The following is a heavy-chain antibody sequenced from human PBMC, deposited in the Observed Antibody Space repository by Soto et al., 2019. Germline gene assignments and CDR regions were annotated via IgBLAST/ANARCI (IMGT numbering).Heavy chain of an antibody. D-gene: IGHD6-13*01. J-gene: IGHJ4*02. CDR1: GFTFDDYA. V-gene: IGHV3-21*01. Sequence: GGSLRLSCAASGFTFDDYAMHWVRQVPGKGLEWVSSISSSSSYIYYADSVKGRFTISRDNAKNSLYLQMNSLRAEDTAVYYFARDLRYSSSPDYRGQRTLVTASS. CDR2: ISSSSSYI. CDR3: ARDLRYSSSPDY.